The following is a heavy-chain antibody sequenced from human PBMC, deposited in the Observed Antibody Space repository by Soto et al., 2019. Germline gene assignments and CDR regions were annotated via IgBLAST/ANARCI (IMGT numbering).Heavy chain of an antibody. D-gene: IGHD1-20*01. CDR2: MYYSGTT. V-gene: IGHV4-39*01. J-gene: IGHJ4*02. Sequence: PSETLSLTCTVSGGSISSTTYSWGWIRQPPGKGLEWIGSMYYSGTTYSNPSLQSRVTISVDTSNNQFSLKLTSVTAADTSVYYCARHGGKFGMTGTMGNFDYWGQGSLVTVSS. CDR3: ARHGGKFGMTGTMGNFDY. CDR1: GGSISSTTYS.